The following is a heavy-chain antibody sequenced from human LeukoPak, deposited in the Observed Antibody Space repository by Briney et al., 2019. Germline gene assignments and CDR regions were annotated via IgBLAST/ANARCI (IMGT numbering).Heavy chain of an antibody. CDR2: ISRSGDST. D-gene: IGHD3-22*01. J-gene: IGHJ5*02. CDR1: GFTFSNYA. CDR3: AKDVGPTYFYDNSGYFDH. V-gene: IGHV3-23*01. Sequence: GGSLRLSCAASGFTFSNYAMNWVRQAPGKGLEWVSTISRSGDSTYYADSVKGRFTISRDSSKDTLFLQMNSLRPEDTALYYCAKDVGPTYFYDNSGYFDHWGQGTLVTVSP.